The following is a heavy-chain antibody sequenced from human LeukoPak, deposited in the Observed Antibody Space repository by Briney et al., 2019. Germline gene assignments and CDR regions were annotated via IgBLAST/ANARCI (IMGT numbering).Heavy chain of an antibody. V-gene: IGHV4-59*01. J-gene: IGHJ4*02. CDR3: ARGPRPYDSSGYYYY. Sequence: SETLSLTCTISGDSISNYYWTWIRQPPGKGLEWIGYIYYSGSTNYNPSLKSRVTISVDTSRIQFSLKLSSVTAADTAVYYCARGPRPYDSSGYYYYWGQGTLVTVSS. CDR1: GDSISNYY. CDR2: IYYSGST. D-gene: IGHD3-22*01.